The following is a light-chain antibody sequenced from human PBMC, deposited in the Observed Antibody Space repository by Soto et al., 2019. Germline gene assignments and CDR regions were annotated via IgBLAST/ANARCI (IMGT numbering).Light chain of an antibody. CDR1: QSISSY. J-gene: IGKJ2*01. CDR2: AAS. CDR3: QQSYSTPRGYT. V-gene: IGKV1-39*01. Sequence: DIQMTQYPSSLSASVGDRVTITCRASQSISSYLNWYQQKPGKAPKLLIYAASSLQSGVPSRFSGSGSGTDFTLTISSLQPEDFATYYCQQSYSTPRGYTFGQGTKLEIK.